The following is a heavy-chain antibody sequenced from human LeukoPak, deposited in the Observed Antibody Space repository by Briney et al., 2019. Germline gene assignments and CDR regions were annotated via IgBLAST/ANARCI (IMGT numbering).Heavy chain of an antibody. Sequence: GSLRLSCAASGFTFSSYAMSWVRQAPGKGLEWVSYISSSGSTIYYADSVKGRFTISRDNAKNSLYLQMNSLRAEDTAVYYCARDIYYDSSGYYGSVYWGQGTLVTVSS. CDR2: ISSSGSTI. CDR3: ARDIYYDSSGYYGSVY. V-gene: IGHV3-48*04. D-gene: IGHD3-22*01. J-gene: IGHJ4*02. CDR1: GFTFSSYA.